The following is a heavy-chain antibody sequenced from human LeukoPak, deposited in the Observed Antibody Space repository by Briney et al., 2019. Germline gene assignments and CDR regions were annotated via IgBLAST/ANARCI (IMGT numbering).Heavy chain of an antibody. V-gene: IGHV4-30-2*05. CDR3: ARTTTVTAYYFDS. CDR1: GGSISSGGYY. J-gene: IGHJ4*02. CDR2: IYHSGST. D-gene: IGHD4-17*01. Sequence: PSETLSLTCTVSGGSISSGGYYWSWIRQPPGKGLEWIGYIYHSGSTYDNPSLKSRLAISVDTSKNQFSLKLSSVTVADTAVYYCARTTTVTAYYFDSWGQGTLVTVSS.